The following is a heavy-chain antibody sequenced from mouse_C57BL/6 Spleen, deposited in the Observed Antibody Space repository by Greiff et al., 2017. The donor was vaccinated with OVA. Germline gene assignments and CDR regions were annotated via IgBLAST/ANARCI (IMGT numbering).Heavy chain of an antibody. J-gene: IGHJ4*01. V-gene: IGHV1-64*01. CDR2: IHPNSGST. Sequence: QVQLKQPGAELVKPGASVKLSCKASGYTFTSYWMHWVKQRPGQGLEWIGMIHPNSGSTNYNEKFKSKATLTVDKSSSTAYMQLSSLTSEDSAVYYCARDGYYHAMDYWGQGTSVTVSS. CDR3: ARDGYYHAMDY. D-gene: IGHD2-3*01. CDR1: GYTFTSYW.